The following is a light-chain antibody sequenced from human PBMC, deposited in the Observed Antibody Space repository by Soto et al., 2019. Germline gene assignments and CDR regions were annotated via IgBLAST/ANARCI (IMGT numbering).Light chain of an antibody. CDR2: DVS. J-gene: IGLJ1*01. CDR1: SSDVGGYNF. Sequence: QSVLTQPRSVSGSPGQSVTISCTGTSSDVGGYNFVSWYQQHPGKVPKLMIHDVSQRPSGVPDRFAGSKSGNTASLTISGLQTEDEADYFCFSFTTDWTHVFGTGTKVTVL. CDR3: FSFTTDWTHV. V-gene: IGLV2-11*01.